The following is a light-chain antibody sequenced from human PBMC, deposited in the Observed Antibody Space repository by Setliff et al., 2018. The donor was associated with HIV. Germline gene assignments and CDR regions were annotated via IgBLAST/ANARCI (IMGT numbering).Light chain of an antibody. J-gene: IGLJ1*01. Sequence: QSALTQPASVSGSPGQSITISCTGTSSDVGSYNLVSWYQQHPGKGPKLMIYEVSKRPSGVSNRFSGSKSGNTASLTISGLQAEAEADYYCCSYAGSSTPYVFGTGTKVTVL. CDR2: EVS. V-gene: IGLV2-23*02. CDR3: CSYAGSSTPYV. CDR1: SSDVGSYNL.